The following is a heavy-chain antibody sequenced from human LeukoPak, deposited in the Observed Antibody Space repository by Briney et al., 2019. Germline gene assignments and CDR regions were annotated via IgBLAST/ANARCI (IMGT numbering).Heavy chain of an antibody. J-gene: IGHJ4*02. Sequence: ASVKVSCKASGYTFTSYYMYWVRQAPGPGLEWMGIINPSGGSTSYAQKFQGRVTMTRDTSTSTVYMELSSLRSEDTAVYYCAREITLGYCSSTSCPSADYWGQGTLVTVSS. V-gene: IGHV1-46*03. CDR1: GYTFTSYY. D-gene: IGHD2-2*01. CDR3: AREITLGYCSSTSCPSADY. CDR2: INPSGGST.